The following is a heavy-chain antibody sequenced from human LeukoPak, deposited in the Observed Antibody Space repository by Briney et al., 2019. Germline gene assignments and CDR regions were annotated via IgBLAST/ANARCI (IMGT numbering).Heavy chain of an antibody. CDR3: ARGDSQSKYRQFDS. D-gene: IGHD3-16*02. CDR2: IKQDGSDK. CDR1: GFTLSSYA. J-gene: IGHJ4*02. V-gene: IGHV3-7*04. Sequence: GGSLRLSCAASGFTLSSYAMSWVRQAPGKGLEWVATIKQDGSDKDYVDSVKGRFTISRDNAKNSLYLQMNSLRDEDTGVYYYARGDSQSKYRQFDSWGQGSLVIVSS.